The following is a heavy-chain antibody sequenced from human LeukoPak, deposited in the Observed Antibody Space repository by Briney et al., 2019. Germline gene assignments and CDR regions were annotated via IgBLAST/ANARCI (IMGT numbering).Heavy chain of an antibody. CDR1: GGSISGSY. Sequence: KPSETLSLTCTVSGGSISGSYWSWIRQPPGKGLEWIGYIYYSGSTNYNPSLKSRVTISVDTSKNQFSLKLSSVTAADTAVYYCARGTVVVVAATRSSDAFDIWGQGTMVTVSS. J-gene: IGHJ3*02. D-gene: IGHD2-15*01. CDR3: ARGTVVVVAATRSSDAFDI. CDR2: IYYSGST. V-gene: IGHV4-59*01.